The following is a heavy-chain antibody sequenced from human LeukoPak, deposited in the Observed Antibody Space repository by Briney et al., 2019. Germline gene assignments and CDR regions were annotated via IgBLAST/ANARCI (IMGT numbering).Heavy chain of an antibody. V-gene: IGHV1-8*01. Sequence: GASVKVSCTASGYTFTSFDINWVRQASGQGLEWMGWMNPHSGNTGFAQKFQGRVTLTRNTSISTAYMELSSLGSEDSAIYYCARRNWAYWYFDLWGRGAPVTVSS. D-gene: IGHD7-27*01. CDR2: MNPHSGNT. CDR3: ARRNWAYWYFDL. J-gene: IGHJ2*01. CDR1: GYTFTSFD.